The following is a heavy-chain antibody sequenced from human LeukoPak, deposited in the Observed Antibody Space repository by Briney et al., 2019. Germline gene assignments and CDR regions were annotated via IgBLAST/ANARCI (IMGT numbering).Heavy chain of an antibody. J-gene: IGHJ6*03. CDR2: ISYDGSNK. Sequence: GGSLRLSCAASGFTFSSYAMHWVRQAPGKGLEWVAVISYDGSNKYYADSVKGRFTISRDNSKNTLYLQMNSLRAEDTAVYYCARENQLGIYHYYYYMDVWGKGTTVTVSS. D-gene: IGHD7-27*01. CDR3: ARENQLGIYHYYYYMDV. CDR1: GFTFSSYA. V-gene: IGHV3-30-3*01.